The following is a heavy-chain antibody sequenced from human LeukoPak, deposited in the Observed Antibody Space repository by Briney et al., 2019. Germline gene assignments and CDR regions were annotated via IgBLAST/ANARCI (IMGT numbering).Heavy chain of an antibody. J-gene: IGHJ4*02. CDR2: IKQEGREK. Sequence: GGSLRLSCAASGFTFSSYWMSWVRQAPGKGRGWVANIKQEGREKYYVDSVKGRFTISRDNAKNSLYLQKNSLRAEDTAVYYCARGYGNYGYWGRGTLVTVSS. V-gene: IGHV3-7*01. D-gene: IGHD4-11*01. CDR1: GFTFSSYW. CDR3: ARGYGNYGY.